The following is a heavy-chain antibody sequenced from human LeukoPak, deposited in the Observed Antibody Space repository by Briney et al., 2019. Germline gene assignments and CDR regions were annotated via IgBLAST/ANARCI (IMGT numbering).Heavy chain of an antibody. J-gene: IGHJ4*02. CDR2: TYYRSKWYN. Sequence: SQTLSLTCAISGDSVSSNSAAWNWIRQSPSRGLEWLGRTYYRSKWYNDYAVSVKSRITINPDTSKNQFSLQLNSVTPEDTAVYYCTRDSYDSSAVYRPFDYWGQGTLVTVSS. CDR3: TRDSYDSSAVYRPFDY. V-gene: IGHV6-1*01. CDR1: GDSVSSNSAA. D-gene: IGHD3-22*01.